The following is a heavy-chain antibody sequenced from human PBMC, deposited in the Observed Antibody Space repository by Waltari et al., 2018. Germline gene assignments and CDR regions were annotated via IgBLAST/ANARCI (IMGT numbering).Heavy chain of an antibody. CDR3: ARGAIAMITKSFAFDI. J-gene: IGHJ3*02. CDR1: GGSTSSHY. D-gene: IGHD6-13*01. Sequence: QVQLQESGPGLVKPSETLSLTCTVSGGSTSSHYWSWIRQPPGKGLEWIGYIYYSGSTNYNPSRKSRVTISVDTSKNQFSLKLSSVTAADTAVYYCARGAIAMITKSFAFDIWGQGTMVTVSS. CDR2: IYYSGST. V-gene: IGHV4-59*11.